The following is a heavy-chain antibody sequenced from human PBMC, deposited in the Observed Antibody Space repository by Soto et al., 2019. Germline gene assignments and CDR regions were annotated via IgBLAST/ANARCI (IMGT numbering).Heavy chain of an antibody. CDR3: ARASYPYRGYYYMDV. CDR2: IYHSGTT. D-gene: IGHD2-2*01. J-gene: IGHJ6*03. V-gene: IGHV4-59*01. CDR1: AGSISSYY. Sequence: SETLSLTCTVSAGSISSYYWSWIRQPPGKGLEWIGYIYHSGTTNYNPSLKSRVTISVDTSKNQFSLKLSSVTAADTAVYYCARASYPYRGYYYMDVWGKGTTVTVSS.